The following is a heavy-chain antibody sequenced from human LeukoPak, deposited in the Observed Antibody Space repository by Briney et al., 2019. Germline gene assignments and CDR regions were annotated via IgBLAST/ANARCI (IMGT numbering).Heavy chain of an antibody. CDR1: GFTFTTHA. CDR3: AKQRAGSAWFTLDF. D-gene: IGHD6-19*01. V-gene: IGHV3-23*01. Sequence: PGGSLRLSCVASGFTFTTHAMSWVRQAPGKGLEWVSAFSGSITKTYNANSVKGRFTISRDNSKNTLYLQMSSLRAEDTALYYCAKQRAGSAWFTLDFWGPGTLVTVSS. J-gene: IGHJ4*02. CDR2: FSGSITKT.